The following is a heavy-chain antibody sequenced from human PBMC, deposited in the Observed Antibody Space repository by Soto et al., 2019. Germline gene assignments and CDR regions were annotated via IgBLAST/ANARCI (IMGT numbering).Heavy chain of an antibody. D-gene: IGHD3-10*01. CDR1: GDSVSSNSAA. CDR2: TYYRSKWYN. J-gene: IGHJ6*02. Sequence: QVQLQQSGPGLVKPSQTLSLTCAISGDSVSSNSAAWNWIRQSPSRGLEWLGRTYYRSKWYNDYAVSVKSRITINPDTSKNQFSLQLNSVTPEDTAVYYCARDRPVTMVRGVIITDYYGMDVWGQGTTVTVSS. CDR3: ARDRPVTMVRGVIITDYYGMDV. V-gene: IGHV6-1*01.